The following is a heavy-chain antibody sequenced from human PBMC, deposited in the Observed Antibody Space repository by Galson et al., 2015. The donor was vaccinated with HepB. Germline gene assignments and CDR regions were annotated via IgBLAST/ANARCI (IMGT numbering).Heavy chain of an antibody. V-gene: IGHV5-51*01. D-gene: IGHD3-22*01. Sequence: QSGAEVKKPGESLKISCKGSGYSFPSYWIGWVRQMPGKGLEWMGIIYPGDSDTRYSPSFQGQVTISADKSISTAYLQWSSLKASDTAMYYCARQGTYYYDREGLDYWGQGTLVTVSS. CDR3: ARQGTYYYDREGLDY. CDR2: IYPGDSDT. J-gene: IGHJ4*02. CDR1: GYSFPSYW.